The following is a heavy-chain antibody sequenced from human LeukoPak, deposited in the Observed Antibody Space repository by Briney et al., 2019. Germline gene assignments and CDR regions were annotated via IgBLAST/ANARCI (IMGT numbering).Heavy chain of an antibody. CDR1: GYTFTSYT. CDR2: INPNSGGT. V-gene: IGHV1-2*02. J-gene: IGHJ4*02. Sequence: ASVKVSCKASGYTFTSYTMNWVRQAPGQGLEWMGWINPNSGGTNYAQKFQGRVTMTRDTSITTAYMELTSLRSDDTAVYYCARDLFYSVSGTYYNVGGVFNYWGQGTLVTVSS. CDR3: ARDLFYSVSGTYYNVGGVFNY. D-gene: IGHD3-10*01.